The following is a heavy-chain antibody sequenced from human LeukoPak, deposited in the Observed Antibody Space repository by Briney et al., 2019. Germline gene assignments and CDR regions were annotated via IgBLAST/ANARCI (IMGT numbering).Heavy chain of an antibody. CDR1: GYTFTNYF. J-gene: IGHJ5*02. D-gene: IGHD2/OR15-2a*01. CDR3: ARDREISTSQAAFHWFHP. Sequence: ASVKVSCKASGYTFTNYFIHWVRQAPGQGLEWMGWIQPTSGVTDYAQTFQGRVTMTTDTSMNVAYMELRRLRSDDTAVYYCARDREISTSQAAFHWFHPWGQGTLVTVSS. CDR2: IQPTSGVT. V-gene: IGHV1-2*02.